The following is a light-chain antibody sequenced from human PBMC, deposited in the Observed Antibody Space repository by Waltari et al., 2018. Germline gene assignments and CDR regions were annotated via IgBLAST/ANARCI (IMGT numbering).Light chain of an antibody. CDR2: WAS. J-gene: IGKJ2*01. CDR1: QSVLYSSNNKNY. CDR3: QQYYTSPPYT. V-gene: IGKV4-1*01. Sequence: EIVMTQSPDSLAVSLGERATINCKSSQSVLYSSNNKNYLAWYQQKPGQPPKLLFYWASTRESGVPDRFSGSGSGTDFTLTISSLQAEDVAVYYCQQYYTSPPYTFGQGTKLEIK.